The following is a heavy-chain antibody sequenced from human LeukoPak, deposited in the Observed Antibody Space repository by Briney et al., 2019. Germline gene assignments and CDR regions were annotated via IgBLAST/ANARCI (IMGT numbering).Heavy chain of an antibody. D-gene: IGHD4-23*01. CDR2: INPSGGST. CDR3: ARDNSVEDTAWWFDP. Sequence: ASVKVSCKASGYTFTSYYMHWGRQAPGQGLEWMGIINPSGGSTSYAQKFQGRVTMTRDMSTSTDYMELSSLRSEDTAVYYCARDNSVEDTAWWFDPWGQGTLVNVSS. V-gene: IGHV1-46*01. CDR1: GYTFTSYY. J-gene: IGHJ5*02.